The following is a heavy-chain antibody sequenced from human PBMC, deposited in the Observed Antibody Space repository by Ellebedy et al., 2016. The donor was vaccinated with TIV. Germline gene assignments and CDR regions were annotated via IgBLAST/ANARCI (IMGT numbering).Heavy chain of an antibody. D-gene: IGHD4-17*01. Sequence: GGSLRLSCAASGFILSNSAMFWVRQAPGKGLAWVAVISYDGSNKDYADSVKGRFTVSRDGSKNSLYLQMNSLRGEDTAVYYCATDGSYGDYRSPTHAFVMWGQGTLVTVSS. J-gene: IGHJ3*02. V-gene: IGHV3-30*04. CDR2: ISYDGSNK. CDR1: GFILSNSA. CDR3: ATDGSYGDYRSPTHAFVM.